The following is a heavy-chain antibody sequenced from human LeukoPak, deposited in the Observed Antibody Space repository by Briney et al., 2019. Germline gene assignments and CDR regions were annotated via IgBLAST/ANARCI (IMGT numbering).Heavy chain of an antibody. CDR3: ASGGSITMIDY. J-gene: IGHJ4*02. D-gene: IGHD3-22*01. Sequence: SETLSLTCTVSGGSISSCYWSWIRQPPGQGLEWIGYIYYSGSTNYNPSLKSRVSISVDTSKNQFSLKLSSVTAADTAVYYCASGGSITMIDYWGQGTLVTVSS. CDR2: IYYSGST. CDR1: GGSISSCY. V-gene: IGHV4-59*01.